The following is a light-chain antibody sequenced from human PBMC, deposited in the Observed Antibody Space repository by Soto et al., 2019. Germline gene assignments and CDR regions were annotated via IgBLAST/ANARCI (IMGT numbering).Light chain of an antibody. CDR2: GAS. J-gene: IGKJ1*01. Sequence: EIVLTQSPGTLSLSPGERATLSCRASQSVSSSYLAWYQQKPGQAPRLLIYGASNRASGIPDRFSGSGSGKDFTLTISRLEPEYFAVYYCHHYDKLPRTFGQGTKVEIK. CDR1: QSVSSSY. CDR3: HHYDKLPRT. V-gene: IGKV3-20*01.